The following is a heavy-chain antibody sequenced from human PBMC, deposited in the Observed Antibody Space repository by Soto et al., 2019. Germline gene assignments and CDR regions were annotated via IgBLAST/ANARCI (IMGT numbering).Heavy chain of an antibody. CDR1: GGTFSSYT. Sequence: ASVKVSCKASGGTFSSYTISWVRQAPGQGLEWMGRIIPILGIANYAQKFQGRVTITADKSTSTAYMELSSLRSEDTAVYYCARVLQAVAGTTWWFDPWGQGTLVTVSS. V-gene: IGHV1-69*02. CDR2: IIPILGIA. CDR3: ARVLQAVAGTTWWFDP. D-gene: IGHD6-19*01. J-gene: IGHJ5*02.